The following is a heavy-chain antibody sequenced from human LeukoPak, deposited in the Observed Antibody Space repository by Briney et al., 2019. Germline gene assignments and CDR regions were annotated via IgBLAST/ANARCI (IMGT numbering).Heavy chain of an antibody. CDR3: ASSCSGWTGERFDP. D-gene: IGHD6-19*01. J-gene: IGHJ5*02. Sequence: SETLSLTCTVSGGSISSYYWSWIRQPPGKGLEWIGYIYYSGSTNYNPSLKSRVTISVDTSKNQFSLKLSSVTAADTAVYYCASSCSGWTGERFDPWGQGTLVTVSS. CDR1: GGSISSYY. CDR2: IYYSGST. V-gene: IGHV4-59*01.